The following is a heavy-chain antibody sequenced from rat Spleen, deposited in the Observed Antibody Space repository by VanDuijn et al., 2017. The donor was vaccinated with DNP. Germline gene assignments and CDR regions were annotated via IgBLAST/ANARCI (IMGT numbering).Heavy chain of an antibody. CDR3: ASWAPIAPISTSNY. CDR2: INTDGGST. D-gene: IGHD1-2*01. CDR1: GFTFSSYW. V-gene: IGHV5-58*01. J-gene: IGHJ2*01. Sequence: EVQLVESGGGLVQSGRSLKLSCIASGFTFSSYWMFWVRQAPGEGLEWVASINTDGGSTYYPDSVKGRFTISRDNAENTVYLQMSSLRSEDTSTYYCASWAPIAPISTSNYWGQGVMVTVSS.